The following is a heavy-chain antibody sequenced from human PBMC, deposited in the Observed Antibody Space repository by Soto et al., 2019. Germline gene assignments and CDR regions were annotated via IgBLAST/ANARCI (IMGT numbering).Heavy chain of an antibody. D-gene: IGHD3-10*01. CDR1: GFTFSSSW. J-gene: IGHJ4*02. CDR3: AWDTRSPGY. V-gene: IGHV3-7*04. Sequence: EVLLVESGGGLVQPGGSLRLSCAASGFTFSSSWMSWVRQALGKGLEWVANIKPDGSDYSSVGSMKGRFTVSRDNAKNSLFLQMNSLRVEDTAVYYCAWDTRSPGYWGQGTLVTVSS. CDR2: IKPDGSDY.